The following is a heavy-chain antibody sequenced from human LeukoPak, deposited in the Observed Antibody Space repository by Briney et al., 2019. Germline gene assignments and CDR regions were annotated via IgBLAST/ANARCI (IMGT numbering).Heavy chain of an antibody. CDR2: IYHSGST. D-gene: IGHD3-10*01. CDR3: ARRGYYGSGSPSDY. J-gene: IGHJ4*02. V-gene: IGHV4-34*01. Sequence: PSETLSLTCAVYGGSFSGYYWSWIRQPPGKGLEWIGSIYHSGSTYYNPSLKSRVTISVDTSKNQFSLKLSSVTAADTAVYYCARRGYYGSGSPSDYWGQGTLVTVSP. CDR1: GGSFSGYY.